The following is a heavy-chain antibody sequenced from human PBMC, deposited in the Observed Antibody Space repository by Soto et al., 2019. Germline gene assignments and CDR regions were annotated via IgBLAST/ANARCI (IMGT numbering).Heavy chain of an antibody. CDR3: ARRGYCSSTSCRPYYYYGMDV. CDR1: GYTFTSYG. V-gene: IGHV1-18*01. CDR2: ISAYNGNT. J-gene: IGHJ6*02. Sequence: ASVKVSCKASGYTFTSYGISWVRQAPGQGLEWMGWISAYNGNTNYAQKLQGRVTMTTDTSTSTAYMELRSLRSDDTAVYYCARRGYCSSTSCRPYYYYGMDVWGQGTTVTVSS. D-gene: IGHD2-2*01.